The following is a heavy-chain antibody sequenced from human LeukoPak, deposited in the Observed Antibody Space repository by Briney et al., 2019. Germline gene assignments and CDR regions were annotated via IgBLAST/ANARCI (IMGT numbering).Heavy chain of an antibody. CDR3: ARGSKGSSPYWYFDL. D-gene: IGHD6-13*01. J-gene: IGHJ2*01. Sequence: SQTLSLTCAISGDSVSSSSATWNWIRQSPSRGLEWLGRTYYRSKWYDDYAVSVKSRITISPDTSKNHSSLQLNSVTPEDTAVYYCARGSKGSSPYWYFDLWGRGTLVTVSS. CDR1: GDSVSSSSAT. CDR2: TYYRSKWYD. V-gene: IGHV6-1*01.